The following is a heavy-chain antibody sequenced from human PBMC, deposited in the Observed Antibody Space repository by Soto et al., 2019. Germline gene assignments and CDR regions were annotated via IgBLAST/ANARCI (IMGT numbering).Heavy chain of an antibody. CDR1: GFTFGDYA. V-gene: IGHV3-49*03. CDR2: IRSKAYGGTT. D-gene: IGHD2-2*01. Sequence: GGSLRLSCTASGFTFGDYAMSWFRQAPGMGLEWVVFIRSKAYGGTTEYAASVKGRFTISRDDSKSIAYLQMNSLKTEDTAVYYCTRSRVPAAMPDYWGQGTLVTVSS. CDR3: TRSRVPAAMPDY. J-gene: IGHJ4*02.